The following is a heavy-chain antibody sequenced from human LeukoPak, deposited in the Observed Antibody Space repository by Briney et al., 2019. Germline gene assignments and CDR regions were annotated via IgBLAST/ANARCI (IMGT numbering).Heavy chain of an antibody. V-gene: IGHV3-9*02. CDR3: AKDMLGYCSSTSCRTEGGYYYYGMDV. Sequence: GGSLRLFWAASGFTSDDYAMHWVRQAPGKGLEWVSGISWNSGSIGYADSVKGRFTISRDNAKNSLYPQMNSLRAEDTALYYCAKDMLGYCSSTSCRTEGGYYYYGMDVWGQGTTVTVSS. J-gene: IGHJ6*02. D-gene: IGHD2-2*01. CDR1: GFTSDDYA. CDR2: ISWNSGSI.